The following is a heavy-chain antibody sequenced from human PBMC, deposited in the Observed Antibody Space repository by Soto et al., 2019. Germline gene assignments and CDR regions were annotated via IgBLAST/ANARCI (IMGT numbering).Heavy chain of an antibody. CDR3: ARVTPQVRANDY. CDR1: GFTFSSYS. J-gene: IGHJ4*02. CDR2: ISSSSSYI. V-gene: IGHV3-21*01. Sequence: GGSLRLSCAASGFTFSSYSMNWVRQAPGKGLEWVSSISSSSSYIYYADSVKGRFTISRDNAKNSLYLQMNSLRAEDTAVYYCARVTPQVRANDYWGQGTLVTVSS.